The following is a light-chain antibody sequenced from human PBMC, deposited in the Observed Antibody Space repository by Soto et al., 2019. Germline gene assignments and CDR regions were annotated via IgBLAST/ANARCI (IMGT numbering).Light chain of an antibody. Sequence: EIVMTQSPATLSVSPGENATLSCRASQSLRSTLAWYQQKPGQAPRLLIFGASTRATGIADRFSGDGSGTDFTLTINGLQSEDFAVYYCQQYKSWPYTFGQGTKVDIK. CDR1: QSLRST. J-gene: IGKJ2*01. CDR3: QQYKSWPYT. V-gene: IGKV3-15*01. CDR2: GAS.